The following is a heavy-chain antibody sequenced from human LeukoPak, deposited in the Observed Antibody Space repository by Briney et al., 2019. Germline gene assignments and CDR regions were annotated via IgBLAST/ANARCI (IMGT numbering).Heavy chain of an antibody. D-gene: IGHD3-10*01. V-gene: IGHV3-11*01. J-gene: IGHJ4*02. CDR1: GFTFSDYY. Sequence: PGVSLRLSCAASGFTFSDYYMSWIRQAPGRGLEWVSYISSSGSTIYYADSVKGRFTISRDNDKNSLYLQMNSLRAEDTAVYYCARAPLYYAELDYWGQGTLVTVSS. CDR2: ISSSGSTI. CDR3: ARAPLYYAELDY.